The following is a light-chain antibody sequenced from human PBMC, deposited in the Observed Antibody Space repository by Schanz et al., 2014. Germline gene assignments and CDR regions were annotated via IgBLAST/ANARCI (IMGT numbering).Light chain of an antibody. CDR1: QTVSNN. Sequence: EIVMTQSPGTLSVSPGERATLSCRASQTVSNNLAWYQQKPGQAPRLLIYDASKRAPGIPARFSGSRSGTDFTLTISSLEPEDFAVYYCHQNSDWPRTFGGGTRVQI. CDR3: HQNSDWPRT. J-gene: IGKJ4*01. CDR2: DAS. V-gene: IGKV3-11*01.